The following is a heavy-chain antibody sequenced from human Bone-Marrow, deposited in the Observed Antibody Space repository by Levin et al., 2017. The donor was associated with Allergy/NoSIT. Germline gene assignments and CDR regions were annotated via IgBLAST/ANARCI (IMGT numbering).Heavy chain of an antibody. J-gene: IGHJ6*02. CDR3: ARDSVAEHYYYGMDV. V-gene: IGHV3-30-3*01. Sequence: GGSLRLSCAASGFTLTSYAVHWVRQAPGKALEWVAVISDAGFNRYYSDSVKGRFTISRDTSKSTVYLQMNSLRPEDTALYYCARDSVAEHYYYGMDVWGQGTTVTVSS. CDR1: GFTLTSYA. CDR2: ISDAGFNR. D-gene: IGHD6-13*01.